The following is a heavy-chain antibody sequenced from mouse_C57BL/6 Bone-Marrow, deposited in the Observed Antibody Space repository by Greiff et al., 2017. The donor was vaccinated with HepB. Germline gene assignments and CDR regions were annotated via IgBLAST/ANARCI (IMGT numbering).Heavy chain of an antibody. CDR2: IDPEDGDT. Sequence: EVQLVESGAELVRPGASVKLSCTASGFNIKDYYMHWVKQRPEQGLEWIGRIDPEDGDTEYAPKFQGKATMTADTSSNTAYLQLSSLTSEDTAVYYCTLYYGSSYGYFDVWGTGTTVTVSS. J-gene: IGHJ1*03. V-gene: IGHV14-1*01. CDR1: GFNIKDYY. D-gene: IGHD1-1*01. CDR3: TLYYGSSYGYFDV.